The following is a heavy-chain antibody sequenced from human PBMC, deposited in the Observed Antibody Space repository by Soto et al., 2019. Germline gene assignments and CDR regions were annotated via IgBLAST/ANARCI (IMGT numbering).Heavy chain of an antibody. J-gene: IGHJ3*02. V-gene: IGHV3-15*01. CDR2: IKSKTDGGTT. D-gene: IGHD3-10*01. CDR1: GFTFSNAW. Sequence: EVQLVESGGGLVKPGGSLRLSCAASGFTFSNAWMSWVRQAPGKGLEWVGRIKSKTDGGTTDYAAPVKGRFTISRDDSKNTLYLQMNSLKTEDTAVYYCTTIEEVPDGVLWVGDPFRRPPHAFDIWGQGTMVTVSS. CDR3: TTIEEVPDGVLWVGDPFRRPPHAFDI.